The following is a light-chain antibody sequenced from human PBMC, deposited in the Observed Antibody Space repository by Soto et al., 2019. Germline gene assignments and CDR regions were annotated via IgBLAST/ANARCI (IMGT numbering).Light chain of an antibody. CDR2: SND. V-gene: IGLV1-44*01. CDR3: AAWDDSLNGRV. J-gene: IGLJ1*01. Sequence: QSVLTQPPSASGTPGQRVTISCSGGSSNIGSNTVNWYQQLPGTAPKLLIFSNDQRPSGVPDRFSGSKSGTSASLAISGLRSEDEADYYCAAWDDSLNGRVFGTGTKVTVL. CDR1: SSNIGSNT.